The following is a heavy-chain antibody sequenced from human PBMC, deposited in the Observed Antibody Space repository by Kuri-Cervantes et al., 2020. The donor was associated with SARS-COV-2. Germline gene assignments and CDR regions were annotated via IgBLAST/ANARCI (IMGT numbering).Heavy chain of an antibody. V-gene: IGHV5-10-1*01. Sequence: GESLKISCKGSGYSSTSYWISWVRQMPGKGLEWMGRIDPSDSYTNYSPSFQGHVTISADKSISTAYLQWSSLKASDTAMYYCARRVGYYFDYWGQGTLVTVSS. CDR2: IDPSDSYT. CDR3: ARRVGYYFDY. J-gene: IGHJ4*02. CDR1: GYSSTSYW. D-gene: IGHD2-15*01.